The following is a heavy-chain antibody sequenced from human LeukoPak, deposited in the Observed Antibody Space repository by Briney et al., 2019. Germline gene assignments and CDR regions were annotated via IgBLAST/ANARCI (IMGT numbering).Heavy chain of an antibody. CDR3: ARDVYASGSYHLNNWFDP. Sequence: PSETLSLTCAVYGGSFSGYYWSWIRQPPGKVLEWIGEINHSGSTNYNPSLKSRVTISVDTSKNQFSLKLSSVTAADTAVYYCARDVYASGSYHLNNWFDPWGQGTLVTISS. V-gene: IGHV4-34*01. CDR1: GGSFSGYY. J-gene: IGHJ5*02. CDR2: INHSGST. D-gene: IGHD3-10*01.